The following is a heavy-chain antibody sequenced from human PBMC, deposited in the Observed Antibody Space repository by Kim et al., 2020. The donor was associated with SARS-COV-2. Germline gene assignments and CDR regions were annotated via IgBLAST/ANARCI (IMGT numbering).Heavy chain of an antibody. V-gene: IGHV4-31*03. CDR2: IYYSGST. Sequence: SETLSLTCTVSGGSISSGGYYWGWIRQHPGKGLEWIGYIYYSGSTYYNPSLKSRVTISVDTSKNQFSLKLSSVTAADTAVYYCARGPYYYDSSGYYYVFDYWGQGTLVTVSS. J-gene: IGHJ4*02. D-gene: IGHD3-22*01. CDR1: GGSISSGGYY. CDR3: ARGPYYYDSSGYYYVFDY.